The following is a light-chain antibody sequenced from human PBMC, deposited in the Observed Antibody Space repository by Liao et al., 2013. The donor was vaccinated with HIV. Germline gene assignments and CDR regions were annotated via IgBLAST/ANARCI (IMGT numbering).Light chain of an antibody. V-gene: IGLV3-25*02. Sequence: SYVLTQPPSVSVSPGQTARITCSGDALPKQYAYWYQQKPGQAPVLLIYKDSERPSGIPERFSGSNSGNTATLTITRVEAGDEADYYCQVWDGDFAVFGGGTKLTVL. CDR1: ALPKQY. J-gene: IGLJ2*01. CDR3: QVWDGDFAV. CDR2: KDS.